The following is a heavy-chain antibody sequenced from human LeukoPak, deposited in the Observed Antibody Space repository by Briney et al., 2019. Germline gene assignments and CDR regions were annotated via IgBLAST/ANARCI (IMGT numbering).Heavy chain of an antibody. J-gene: IGHJ4*02. CDR3: ARDHAIFGVVTPFDY. Sequence: GGSLRLSCAASGFTFSSYAMNWVRQAPGKGLEWVSSISSSSSYIYYADSVKGRFTISRDNAKNSLYLQMNSLRAEDTAVYYCARDHAIFGVVTPFDYWGQGTLVTVSS. CDR1: GFTFSSYA. D-gene: IGHD3-3*01. CDR2: ISSSSSYI. V-gene: IGHV3-21*01.